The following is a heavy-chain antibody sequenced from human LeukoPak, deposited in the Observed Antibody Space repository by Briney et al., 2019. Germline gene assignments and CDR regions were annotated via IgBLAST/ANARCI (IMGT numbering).Heavy chain of an antibody. CDR1: GIRISDHW. J-gene: IGHJ3*02. V-gene: IGHV3-74*01. CDR2: ITSDGTGT. Sequence: PGGSLRLSCAVSGIRISDHWMHWVRQVPGRQPEWLARITSDGTGTSYADSVKGRFTISRDNAKNSLYLQMNSLRAEDTALYYCAKEVVGAKSFDIWGQGTMVTVSS. D-gene: IGHD1-26*01. CDR3: AKEVVGAKSFDI.